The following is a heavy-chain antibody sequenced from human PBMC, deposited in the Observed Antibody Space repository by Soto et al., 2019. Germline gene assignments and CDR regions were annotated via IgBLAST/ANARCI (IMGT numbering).Heavy chain of an antibody. CDR3: ARKDKSGYFNWFDP. CDR2: IFPSDSDT. V-gene: IGHV5-51*01. D-gene: IGHD3-22*01. CDR1: GYRFTSYW. Sequence: ESLKISCRTSGYRFTSYWIAWVRQMPGKGLEWMGIIFPSDSDTRYSPSFQGQVTISADRSTSTVFLQWASLKASDTAVYFCARKDKSGYFNWFDPWGQGTLVTVSS. J-gene: IGHJ5*02.